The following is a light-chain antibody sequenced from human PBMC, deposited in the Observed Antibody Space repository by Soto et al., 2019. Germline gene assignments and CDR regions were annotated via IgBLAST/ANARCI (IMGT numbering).Light chain of an antibody. CDR2: GAS. CDR3: QHYGSSPTT. Sequence: IVLTQSPGTLSLSPGERATLSCRASQSVSSTYVGWYQQKPGRAPRLLIFGASSRATGIPDRLSGSGSGTDFTLTISRLEPEDFAVYYCQHYGSSPTTFGQGTTVDIX. V-gene: IGKV3-20*01. J-gene: IGKJ1*01. CDR1: QSVSSTY.